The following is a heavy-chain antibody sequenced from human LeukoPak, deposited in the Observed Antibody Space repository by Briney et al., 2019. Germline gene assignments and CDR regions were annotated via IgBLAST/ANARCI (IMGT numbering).Heavy chain of an antibody. V-gene: IGHV4-39*07. CDR2: IYYSGST. CDR1: GGSISSSSYY. J-gene: IGHJ4*02. Sequence: SETLSLTCTVSGGSISSSSYYWGWIRQPPGKGLEWIGSIYYSGSTYYNPSLKSRVTISVDTSKNQFSLKLSSVTAADTAVYYCARDRAEYSSHVYYFDYWGQGTLVTVSS. D-gene: IGHD6-6*01. CDR3: ARDRAEYSSHVYYFDY.